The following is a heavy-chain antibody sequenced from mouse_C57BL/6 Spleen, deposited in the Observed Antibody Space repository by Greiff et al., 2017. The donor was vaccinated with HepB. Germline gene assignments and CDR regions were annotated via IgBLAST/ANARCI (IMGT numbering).Heavy chain of an antibody. J-gene: IGHJ4*01. V-gene: IGHV5-6*01. CDR3: ARGRDYYYGSSYEGGMDY. Sequence: EVKVVESGGDLVKPGGSLKLSCAASGFTFSSYGMSWVRQTPDKRLEWVATISSGGSYTYYPDSVKGRFTISRDNAKNTLYLQMSSLKSEDTAMYYCARGRDYYYGSSYEGGMDYWGQGTSVTVSS. CDR1: GFTFSSYG. CDR2: ISSGGSYT. D-gene: IGHD1-1*01.